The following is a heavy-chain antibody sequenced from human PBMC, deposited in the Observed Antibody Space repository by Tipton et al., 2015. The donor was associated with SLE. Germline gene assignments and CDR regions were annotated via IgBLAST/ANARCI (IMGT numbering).Heavy chain of an antibody. Sequence: QSRPEVKKPGESLKISCKGSGNSFTNYWIGWVRQMPGKGLEWMGSIYPGDSDTRYSPSFQGQVTISVDRSVSNAYLQWSSLKASDTAMYYCARREGSGWNFKYWGQGTLVTVSS. J-gene: IGHJ4*02. CDR2: IYPGDSDT. CDR3: ARREGSGWNFKY. V-gene: IGHV5-51*03. D-gene: IGHD6-19*01. CDR1: GNSFTNYW.